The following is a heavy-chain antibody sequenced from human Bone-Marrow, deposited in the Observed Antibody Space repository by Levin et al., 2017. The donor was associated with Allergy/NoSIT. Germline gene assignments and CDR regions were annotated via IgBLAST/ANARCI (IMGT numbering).Heavy chain of an antibody. Sequence: GESLKISCKASGYTFSSNYIHWVRQAPGQGLEWMGIINPSGGSTSYAQKFQGRVTMTRDTSTSTVYMELSRLRSEDTAVCYCARDRYSSSSHYARGYHYYGMDVWGQGTTVTVSS. CDR3: ARDRYSSSSHYARGYHYYGMDV. D-gene: IGHD6-6*01. V-gene: IGHV1-46*01. CDR1: GYTFSSNY. CDR2: INPSGGST. J-gene: IGHJ6*02.